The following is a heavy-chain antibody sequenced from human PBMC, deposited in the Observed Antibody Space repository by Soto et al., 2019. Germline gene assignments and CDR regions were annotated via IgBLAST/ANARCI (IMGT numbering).Heavy chain of an antibody. D-gene: IGHD3-10*01. CDR1: GGSISSGGYY. CDR3: ARERYRAYYGSGGGFDP. V-gene: IGHV4-31*03. CDR2: IYYSGST. J-gene: IGHJ5*02. Sequence: QVQLQESGPGLVKPSQTLSLTCTVSGGSISSGGYYWSWIRQHPGKGLEWMGYIYYSGSTYYHPSLKYRVTVSVDTTKNQFTLKLSSVTAADTAVYYCARERYRAYYGSGGGFDPWGQGTLVTVSS.